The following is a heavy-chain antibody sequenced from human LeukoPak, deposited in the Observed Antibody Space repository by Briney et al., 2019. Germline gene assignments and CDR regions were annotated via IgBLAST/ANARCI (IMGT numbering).Heavy chain of an antibody. J-gene: IGHJ4*02. CDR2: ISGSGGST. CDR1: GFTFSSYA. V-gene: IGHV3-23*01. CDR3: AKLRGGRRQQLAGL. D-gene: IGHD6-13*01. Sequence: PGGSLRLSCAASGFTFSSYAMSWVRQAPGKGLEWVSAISGSGGSTYYADSVKGRFTISRDNSKNTLYLQMNSLRAEDTAVYYCAKLRGGRRQQLAGLWGQGTLVTVSS.